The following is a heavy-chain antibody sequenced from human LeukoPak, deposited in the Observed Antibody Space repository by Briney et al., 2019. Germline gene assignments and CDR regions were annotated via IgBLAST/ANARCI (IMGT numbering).Heavy chain of an antibody. V-gene: IGHV4-34*01. J-gene: IGHJ4*02. CDR2: INHRGST. CDR3: ARSKWDSSSWYSDVFDY. D-gene: IGHD6-13*01. Sequence: PSETLSLTCAVYGGSFSGYYWSWIRQPPGKGLEWIGEINHRGSTNYNPSLKSRVTISVDTSKNQFSLKLSSVTAADTAVYYCARSKWDSSSWYSDVFDYWGQGTLVTVSS. CDR1: GGSFSGYY.